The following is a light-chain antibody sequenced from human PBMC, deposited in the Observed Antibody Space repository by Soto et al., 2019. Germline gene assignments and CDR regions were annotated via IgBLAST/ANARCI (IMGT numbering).Light chain of an antibody. J-gene: IGKJ5*01. CDR3: QQYGSSLIT. CDR2: GAS. Sequence: EILLRQSPGTQYLSPVPIASLCWRPSQSLSSSYLAWYQQKPGQAPRLLIYGASSRATGIPDRFSGSGSGTDFTLTISRLEPEDFAVYYCQQYGSSLITFGQGTRLEI. CDR1: QSLSSSY. V-gene: IGKV3-20*01.